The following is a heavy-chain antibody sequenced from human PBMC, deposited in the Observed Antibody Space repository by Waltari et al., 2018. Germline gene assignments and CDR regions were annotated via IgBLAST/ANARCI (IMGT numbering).Heavy chain of an antibody. Sequence: KESGPTLVKPTQTLTLTCTFSGFSFTSTGVAVSWIRQPPTKALEWIGEINHSGSTNYNPSLKSRVTISVDTSKNQFSLKLSSVTAADTAVYYCARLLRDPYYFDYWGQGTLVTVSS. D-gene: IGHD4-17*01. CDR2: INHSGST. V-gene: IGHV4-30-2*02. CDR1: GFSFTSTGVA. CDR3: ARLLRDPYYFDY. J-gene: IGHJ4*02.